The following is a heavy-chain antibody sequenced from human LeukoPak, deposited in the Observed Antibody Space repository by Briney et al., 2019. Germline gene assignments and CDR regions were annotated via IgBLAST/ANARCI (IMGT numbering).Heavy chain of an antibody. CDR3: ARRARPYGGGFDY. Sequence: PGGSLRLSCAASGFTVSSNYMSWVRQAPGKGLEWVSVIYSGGTTYYADSVKGRFTISRDNSKNTLYLQMNSLRAEDTAVYYCARRARPYGGGFDYWGQGTLVTVSS. D-gene: IGHD3-16*01. CDR1: GFTVSSNY. V-gene: IGHV3-53*01. CDR2: IYSGGTT. J-gene: IGHJ4*02.